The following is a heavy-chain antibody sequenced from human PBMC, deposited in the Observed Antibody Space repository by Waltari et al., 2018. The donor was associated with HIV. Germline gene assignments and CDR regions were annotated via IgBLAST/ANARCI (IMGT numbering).Heavy chain of an antibody. V-gene: IGHV3-30*03. Sequence: QVHLVESGGRVVQSGKSLRLSCVASDFSFKNFAMHWVRQTPGKGLEWLGLISCDGSDEDYADSVNGLFFLSRDNSKNTLYLQMNSLRVEDSAVYYCAILRGIDDYSNYDDWGQGTLVSVSS. CDR2: ISCDGSDE. CDR3: AILRGIDDYSNYDD. CDR1: DFSFKNFA. J-gene: IGHJ4*02. D-gene: IGHD4-4*01.